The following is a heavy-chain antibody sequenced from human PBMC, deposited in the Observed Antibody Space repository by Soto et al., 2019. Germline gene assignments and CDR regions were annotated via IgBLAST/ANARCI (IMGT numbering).Heavy chain of an antibody. J-gene: IGHJ6*02. CDR1: GASISNDSSS. V-gene: IGHV4-30-2*01. CDR3: ARARRYYYGMDV. Sequence: QLQLQESGSGLVRPSQTLSLTCTVSGASISNDSSSWSWIRQPPGKGLEWIGYIYSSGSTYYNPSLKSRVXXXVXXSNNQFSLRLTSVTAADTAVYYCARARRYYYGMDVWGQGTTVTVSS. CDR2: IYSSGST.